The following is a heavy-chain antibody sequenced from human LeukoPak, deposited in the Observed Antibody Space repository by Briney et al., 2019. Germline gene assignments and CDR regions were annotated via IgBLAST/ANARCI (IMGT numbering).Heavy chain of an antibody. CDR1: GYTFTSYA. CDR2: INAGNGNT. D-gene: IGHD5-18*01. V-gene: IGHV1-3*03. CDR3: ARRTYGYYYYYYYMDV. Sequence: ASVKVSCKASGYTFTSYAMHWVRQAPGQRLEWMGWINAGNGNTKYSQEFQGRVTITRDTSASTAYMELSSLRSEDMAVYYCARRTYGYYYYYYYMDVWGKGTTVTISS. J-gene: IGHJ6*03.